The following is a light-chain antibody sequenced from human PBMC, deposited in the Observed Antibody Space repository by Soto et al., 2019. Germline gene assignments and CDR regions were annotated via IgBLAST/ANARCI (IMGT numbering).Light chain of an antibody. CDR2: SAS. Sequence: IQLTQSPSSLSASVGDRVTSVCRASESIRDYLNWYQLKSGEAPNVLIYSASTLRGGVPSRFSGTGSGTEFTLTISSLHPEYVATYYCRQTFRHLLTFGGGTTVAIK. CDR3: RQTFRHLLT. V-gene: IGKV1-39*01. J-gene: IGKJ4*01. CDR1: ESIRDY.